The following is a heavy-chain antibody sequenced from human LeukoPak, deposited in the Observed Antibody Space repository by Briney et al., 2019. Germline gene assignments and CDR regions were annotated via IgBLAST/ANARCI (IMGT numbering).Heavy chain of an antibody. CDR2: ISGSGST. J-gene: IGHJ4*02. D-gene: IGHD3-16*01. Sequence: SETLSLTCTVSGGSLSSSYWSWIRQPAGKGLEWIGRISGSGSTNYNPSLMSRVTMSVDTSKNHFSLQLSSVTAADTAVYYCAREGRSATDGYWGQGTLDTVSS. V-gene: IGHV4-4*07. CDR3: AREGRSATDGY. CDR1: GGSLSSSY.